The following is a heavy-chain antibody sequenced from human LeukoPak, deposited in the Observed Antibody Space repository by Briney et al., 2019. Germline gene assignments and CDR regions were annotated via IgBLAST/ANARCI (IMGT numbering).Heavy chain of an antibody. Sequence: ASVKVSCKASGYTLTSYDINWVGQATGQGREWMGWMNPNSGNTGYAQKFQGRVAMTRNTSIRTAYMELSSLRSEDTAVYYCARGRRGGRPSPYYFDYWGQGTLVTVSS. J-gene: IGHJ4*02. CDR1: GYTLTSYD. D-gene: IGHD2-15*01. CDR2: MNPNSGNT. V-gene: IGHV1-8*01. CDR3: ARGRRGGRPSPYYFDY.